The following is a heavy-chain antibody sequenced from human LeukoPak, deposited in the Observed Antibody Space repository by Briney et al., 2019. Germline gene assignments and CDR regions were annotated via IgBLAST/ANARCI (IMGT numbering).Heavy chain of an antibody. D-gene: IGHD1-26*01. CDR2: IYNGVNT. CDR3: ARSRAFNSGAFDP. CDR1: GASVSSASY. J-gene: IGHJ5*02. Sequence: PSETLSLTCTVSGASVSSASYWSWVRQPPGKGVEWIAHIYNGVNTNYNPSLKSRVTISVDTSKNQFSLRLNSVTAADTAVYYCARSRAFNSGAFDPWGQGSLVTVSS. V-gene: IGHV4-61*01.